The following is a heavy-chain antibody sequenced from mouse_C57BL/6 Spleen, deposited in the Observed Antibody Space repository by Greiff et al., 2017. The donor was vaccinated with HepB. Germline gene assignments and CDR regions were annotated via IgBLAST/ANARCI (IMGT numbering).Heavy chain of an antibody. V-gene: IGHV3-6*01. CDR1: GYSITSGYY. CDR3: ARSPRGDGWYFDV. D-gene: IGHD3-3*01. Sequence: ESGPGLVKPSQSLSLTCSVTGYSITSGYYWNWIRQFPGNKLEWMGYISYDGSNNYNPSLKNRISITRDTSKNQFFLKLNSVTTEDTATYYCARSPRGDGWYFDVWGTGTTVTVSS. CDR2: ISYDGSN. J-gene: IGHJ1*03.